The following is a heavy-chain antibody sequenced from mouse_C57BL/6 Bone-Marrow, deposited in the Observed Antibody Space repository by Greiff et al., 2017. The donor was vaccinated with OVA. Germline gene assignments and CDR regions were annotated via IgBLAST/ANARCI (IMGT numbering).Heavy chain of an antibody. D-gene: IGHD2-3*01. CDR2: ISDGGSYT. V-gene: IGHV5-4*01. CDR3: ARDRGWSPRMDY. J-gene: IGHJ4*01. CDR1: GFTFSSYA. Sequence: EVMLVESGGGLVKPGGSLKLSCAASGFTFSSYAMSWVRQTPEKRLEWVATISDGGSYTYYPANVKGRFTISRDNAKNNLYLQMSHLKSEDTAMYYCARDRGWSPRMDYWGQGTSVTVSS.